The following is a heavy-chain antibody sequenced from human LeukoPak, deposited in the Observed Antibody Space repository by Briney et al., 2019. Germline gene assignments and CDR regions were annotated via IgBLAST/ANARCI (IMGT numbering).Heavy chain of an antibody. Sequence: SETLSLTCTVSGGSISSYYWSWIRQPPGKGLEWIGYIYYSGSTNYNPSLKSRVTVSVDTSKNQFSLKLSSVTAADTAVYYCAREVAIGRAAMEGLLHWGQGTLVTVSS. V-gene: IGHV4-59*01. CDR3: AREVAIGRAAMEGLLH. CDR2: IYYSGST. CDR1: GGSISSYY. D-gene: IGHD3-3*01. J-gene: IGHJ4*02.